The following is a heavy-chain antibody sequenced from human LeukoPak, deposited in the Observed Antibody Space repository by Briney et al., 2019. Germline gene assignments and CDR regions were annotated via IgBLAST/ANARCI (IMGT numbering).Heavy chain of an antibody. V-gene: IGHV4-4*07. CDR3: AREKVARYWYFDL. CDR2: IHASGNT. CDR1: GGSISTYY. J-gene: IGHJ2*01. Sequence: SETLSLTCTVSGGSISTYYWSWIRQPAGKALEWIGRIHASGNTNYNPSLKSRVTLSVDTSKNQFSLKLNSVTAADTAVYYCAREKVARYWYFDLWGRGTLVTVSS.